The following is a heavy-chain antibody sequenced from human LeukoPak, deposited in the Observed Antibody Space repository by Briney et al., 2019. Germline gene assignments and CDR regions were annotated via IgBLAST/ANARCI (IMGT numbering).Heavy chain of an antibody. CDR1: GFNFDNFW. J-gene: IGHJ4*02. D-gene: IGHD2-21*02. Sequence: GGSLRLSCAASGFNFDNFWMSWVRQAPGKGLEWVANIREDGGKQNYVDSVKGRFTISRDNAKSSVCLQLNSLRADDTAIYYCAKDIPGGGDDYWGQGTLVTVSS. CDR2: IREDGGKQ. V-gene: IGHV3-7*01. CDR3: AKDIPGGGDDY.